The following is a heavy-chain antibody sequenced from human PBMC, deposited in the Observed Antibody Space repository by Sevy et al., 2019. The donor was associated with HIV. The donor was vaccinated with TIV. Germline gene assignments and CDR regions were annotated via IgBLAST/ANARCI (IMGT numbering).Heavy chain of an antibody. Sequence: ASVKVSCTASGGTFSSYGISWVRQAPGQGLEWMGGNIPIFGTPKNGQKFKGRVTITPDESKNTAYMELRSLRSEDTAVYYCARDRDCGGRGHYFGRESWGEGTLVTVSS. CDR3: ARDRDCGGRGHYFGRES. CDR2: NIPIFGTP. D-gene: IGHD2-15*01. CDR1: GGTFSSYG. V-gene: IGHV1-69*13. J-gene: IGHJ4*02.